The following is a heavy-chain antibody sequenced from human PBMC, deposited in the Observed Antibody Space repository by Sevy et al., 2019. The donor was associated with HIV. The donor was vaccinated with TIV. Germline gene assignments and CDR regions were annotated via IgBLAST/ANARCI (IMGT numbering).Heavy chain of an antibody. CDR3: AGDLPPSATTVAHFDY. CDR1: GFTFSSYE. D-gene: IGHD4-17*01. V-gene: IGHV3-48*03. J-gene: IGHJ4*02. CDR2: ITNSGSSM. Sequence: GGSLRLSCTASGFTFSSYEMNWVRQAPGKGLERVSYITNSGSSMYYSDSVRGRFTVSRDNAKNSLYLQMKSLRAEDTAVYYCAGDLPPSATTVAHFDYWGRGTLVTVSS.